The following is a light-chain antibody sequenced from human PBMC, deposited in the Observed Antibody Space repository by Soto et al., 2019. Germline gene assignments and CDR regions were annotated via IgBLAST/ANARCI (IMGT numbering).Light chain of an antibody. CDR2: GAS. V-gene: IGKV3-15*01. Sequence: EIVMTQSPATLSVSPGERATLSCRASQSVGSNLAWYQQKPGQAPRLLIYGASTRATGIPARFSGSGSGTDFTLTISSLEPEDFAVYYCQQRSNWPPWTFGQGTKVDIK. J-gene: IGKJ1*01. CDR3: QQRSNWPPWT. CDR1: QSVGSN.